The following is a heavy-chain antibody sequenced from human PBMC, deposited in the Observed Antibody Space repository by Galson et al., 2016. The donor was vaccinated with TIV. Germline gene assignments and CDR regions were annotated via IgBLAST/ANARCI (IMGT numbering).Heavy chain of an antibody. V-gene: IGHV4-61*08. D-gene: IGHD2-21*01. Sequence: ETLSLTCTASGGSVSSGGYYWTWIRQPPGKGLEWIGYIYYSGSTDYNPSLESRVTISRDTSKNQYSLKLNSVTAADTAVYYCARDRVHIVTIDHFFYYMYAWGKGTTVTVSS. CDR2: IYYSGST. J-gene: IGHJ6*03. CDR1: GGSVSSGGYY. CDR3: ARDRVHIVTIDHFFYYMYA.